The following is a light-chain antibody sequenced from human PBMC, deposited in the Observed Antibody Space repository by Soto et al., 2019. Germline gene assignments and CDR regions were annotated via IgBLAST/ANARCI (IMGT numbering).Light chain of an antibody. CDR3: AAWDDSMSGYV. V-gene: IGLV1-47*01. Sequence: QSVVRQPTSASGAPGQRGTISCFGNSSHIGSNYVYWYQQLPGTAPKLLIYRNNQRPSGVPDRFSGSKSGTSASLAISGLRSEDEADYYCAAWDDSMSGYVFGTGTKVTVL. CDR1: SSHIGSNY. CDR2: RNN. J-gene: IGLJ1*01.